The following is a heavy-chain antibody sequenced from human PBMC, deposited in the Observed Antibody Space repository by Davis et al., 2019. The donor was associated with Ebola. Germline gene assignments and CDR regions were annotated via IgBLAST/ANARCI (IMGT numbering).Heavy chain of an antibody. J-gene: IGHJ4*02. V-gene: IGHV4-34*01. CDR3: ARSLYYYDSSGYYRY. Sequence: GSLRLSCAVYGGSSSGYYWSWIRHPPGKGLEWIGEINHSGSTNYNPSLKSRVTISVDTSKNQFSLKLSSVTAADTAVYYCARSLYYYDSSGYYRYWGQGTLVTVSS. CDR2: INHSGST. CDR1: GGSSSGYY. D-gene: IGHD3-22*01.